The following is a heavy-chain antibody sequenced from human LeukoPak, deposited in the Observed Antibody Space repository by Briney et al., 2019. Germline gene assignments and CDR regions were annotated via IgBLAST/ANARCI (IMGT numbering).Heavy chain of an antibody. CDR3: AKQSSVYYPDY. CDR2: INPNSGGT. Sequence: ASVKVSCKASGYTFTGYYMHWVRQAPGQGLEWMGRINPNSGGTNYVQKFQGRVTMTTDTPTSTAYMELRSLRSDDTAVYYCAKQSSVYYPDYWGQGTLVTVSS. V-gene: IGHV1-2*06. J-gene: IGHJ4*02. CDR1: GYTFTGYY. D-gene: IGHD3-22*01.